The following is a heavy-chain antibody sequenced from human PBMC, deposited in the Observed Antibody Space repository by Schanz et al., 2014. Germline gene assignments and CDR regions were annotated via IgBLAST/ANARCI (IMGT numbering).Heavy chain of an antibody. CDR1: GYTFSSYG. CDR3: ARGGYSSGWYDRDIAHFDY. Sequence: QVQLVQSGAEVKKPGASVKVSCKASGYTFSSYGISWVRQAPGLGLEWMGWITSFNVKTNSAQSLQGRVSLTTDTSTGTAYMELRSLRSDDTAVYYCARGGYSSGWYDRDIAHFDYWGQGTLVTVSS. J-gene: IGHJ4*02. CDR2: ITSFNVKT. D-gene: IGHD6-19*01. V-gene: IGHV1-18*01.